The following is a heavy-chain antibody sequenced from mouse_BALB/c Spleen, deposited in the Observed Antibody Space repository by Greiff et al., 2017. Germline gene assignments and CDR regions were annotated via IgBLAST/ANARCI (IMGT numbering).Heavy chain of an antibody. CDR1: GFTFSSYA. J-gene: IGHJ3*01. V-gene: IGHV5-6-5*01. D-gene: IGHD2-1*01. CDR3: ARGERGNYVWFAY. CDR2: ISSGGST. Sequence: EVHLVESGGGLVKPGGSLKLSCAASGFTFSSYAMSWVRQTPEKRLEWVASISSGGSTYYPDSVKGRFTISRDNARNILYLQMSSLRSEDTAMYYCARGERGNYVWFAYWGQGTLGTVSA.